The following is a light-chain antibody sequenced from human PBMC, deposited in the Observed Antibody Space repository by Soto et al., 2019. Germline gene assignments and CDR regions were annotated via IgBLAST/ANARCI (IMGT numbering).Light chain of an antibody. CDR2: GAS. Sequence: EIVMTQSPATLSLSPGERATLSCRASQTIGRTLAWYQQKPGQAPRLLIYGASTRATGIPPRFSGSGSGTEFTLTISSLQSEDFAVYFCQEYNIWPYTFGQGTKLAIK. CDR1: QTIGRT. V-gene: IGKV3D-15*01. J-gene: IGKJ2*01. CDR3: QEYNIWPYT.